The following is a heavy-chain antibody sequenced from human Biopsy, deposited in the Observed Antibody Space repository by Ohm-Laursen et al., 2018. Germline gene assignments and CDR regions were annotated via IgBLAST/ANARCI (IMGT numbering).Heavy chain of an antibody. D-gene: IGHD5-18*01. CDR2: FNSDGTDT. V-gene: IGHV3-74*01. J-gene: IGHJ4*02. CDR1: GFTFSSSW. Sequence: GSLRLSCAASGFTFSSSWMHWVRQAPGKGLEWVSRFNSDGTDTTYADSVKGRFTISRDNAKNTLYLQMDSLRVEDTAVYYCVKAGRGYIDYWGQGTLVIVSS. CDR3: VKAGRGYIDY.